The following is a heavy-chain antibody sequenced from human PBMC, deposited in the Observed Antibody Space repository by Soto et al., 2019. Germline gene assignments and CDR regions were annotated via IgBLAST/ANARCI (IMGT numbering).Heavy chain of an antibody. D-gene: IGHD2-15*01. CDR2: ITAGNGNT. CDR1: GYTFTSYA. Sequence: QVQLVQSGAEVKKPGASVKVSCKASGYTFTSYAMHWVRQAPGQRLEWMGWITAGNGNTKYTQKFQGRVTITRDTSASTAYMELSSLRSEATAVYYCARDARCYDYWGQGTLVTVSS. V-gene: IGHV1-3*01. CDR3: ARDARCYDY. J-gene: IGHJ4*02.